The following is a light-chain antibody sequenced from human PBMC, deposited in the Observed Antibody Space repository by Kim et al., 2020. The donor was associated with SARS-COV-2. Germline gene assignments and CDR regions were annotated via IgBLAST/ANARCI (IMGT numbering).Light chain of an antibody. Sequence: SLSPEERPPLSCGANQTVTINVAWYQPRPGHAPTLLFYGASTRATGLPARFSGSGSGTEFPLPIMSLQSEDFAVYYCQQYHFWPYTFGQGTKLEI. CDR1: QTVTIN. CDR3: QQYHFWPYT. V-gene: IGKV3-15*01. CDR2: GAS. J-gene: IGKJ2*01.